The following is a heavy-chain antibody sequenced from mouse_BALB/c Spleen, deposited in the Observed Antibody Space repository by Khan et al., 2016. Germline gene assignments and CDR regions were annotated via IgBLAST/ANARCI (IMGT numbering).Heavy chain of an antibody. Sequence: EVQLQESGAELVKPGASVKLSCTASGFNIKDTYMHWVKQRPEQGLEWIGRIDPANGTTKYDPKFQGKATITADTSSNTAYLQLSSLTSEDTAVYYCASYCFDYWGQGTTLTVSS. V-gene: IGHV14-3*02. CDR1: GFNIKDTY. CDR2: IDPANGTT. J-gene: IGHJ2*01. CDR3: ASYCFDY.